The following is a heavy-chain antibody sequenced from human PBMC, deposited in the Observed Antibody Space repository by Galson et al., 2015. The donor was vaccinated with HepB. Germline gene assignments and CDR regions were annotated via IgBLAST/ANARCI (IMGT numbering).Heavy chain of an antibody. J-gene: IGHJ2*01. Sequence: SLRLSCAASGFTFSSYSMNWVRQAPGKGLEWVSYISSSSSTIYYADSVKGRFTISRDNAKNSLYLQMNSLRAEDTAVYYCARDQRSSGWYLAWYFDLWGRGTLVTVSS. CDR3: ARDQRSSGWYLAWYFDL. D-gene: IGHD6-19*01. V-gene: IGHV3-48*01. CDR1: GFTFSSYS. CDR2: ISSSSSTI.